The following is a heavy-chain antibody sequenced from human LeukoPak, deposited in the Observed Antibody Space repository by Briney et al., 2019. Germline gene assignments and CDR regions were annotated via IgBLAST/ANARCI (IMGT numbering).Heavy chain of an antibody. CDR3: AKVLRWTLLWFGESRFDY. Sequence: GGSLRLSCAASGFTFSSYAMSWVRQAPGKGLEWVSAISGSGGSTYYADSVKGRFTISRDNSKNTLYLQMNSLRAEDTAVYYCAKVLRWTLLWFGESRFDYWGQGTLVTVSS. J-gene: IGHJ4*02. CDR2: ISGSGGST. CDR1: GFTFSSYA. V-gene: IGHV3-23*01. D-gene: IGHD3-10*01.